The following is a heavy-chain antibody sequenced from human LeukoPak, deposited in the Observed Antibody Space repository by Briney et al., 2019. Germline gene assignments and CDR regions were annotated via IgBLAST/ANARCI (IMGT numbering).Heavy chain of an antibody. D-gene: IGHD3-10*01. CDR1: GGSFNDYF. Sequence: PSETLSLTCAVYGGSFNDYFWTWIRQPPGKGLEWIGEVYNGGSTNYNPSLKSRVIISVDTSKNQFSLRLSSVTAADTAVYYCAREERDYYGSGSYYPPYYFDYWGQGTLVTVSS. CDR3: AREERDYYGSGSYYPPYYFDY. V-gene: IGHV4-34*01. J-gene: IGHJ4*02. CDR2: VYNGGST.